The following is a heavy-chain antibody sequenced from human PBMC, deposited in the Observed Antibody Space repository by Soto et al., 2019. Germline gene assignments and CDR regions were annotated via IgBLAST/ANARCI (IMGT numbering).Heavy chain of an antibody. CDR1: GFTFYNTW. CDR3: TTDRRSGYDPQFDF. CDR2: VKSKTDGGAT. J-gene: IGHJ4*02. V-gene: IGHV3-15*01. D-gene: IGHD5-12*01. Sequence: PGGSLRLSCTASGFTFYNTWMSWVRQAPGKGLEWVGRVKSKTDGGATDYTAPVKGRFTISRDDSQNTLYLQMNSLQTDGTAVYYCTTDRRSGYDPQFDFWGQGTLVTVSS.